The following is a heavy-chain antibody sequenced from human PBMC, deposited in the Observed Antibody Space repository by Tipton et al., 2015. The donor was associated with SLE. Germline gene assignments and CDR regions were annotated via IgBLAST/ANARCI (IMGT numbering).Heavy chain of an antibody. CDR1: GGSFSGFS. J-gene: IGHJ4*02. D-gene: IGHD3-16*01. Sequence: TLSLTCAVYGGSFSGFSWSWIRQPPGKGLEWIGYIHHSGSTNYNPSLQSRVTISRDPSKNQFSLKLISATAADTAVYYCARDQVGVGDFDYWSQGTLVTVSS. CDR2: IHHSGST. V-gene: IGHV4-59*01. CDR3: ARDQVGVGDFDY.